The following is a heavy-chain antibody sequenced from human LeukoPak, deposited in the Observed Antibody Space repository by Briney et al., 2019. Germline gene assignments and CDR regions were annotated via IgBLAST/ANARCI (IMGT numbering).Heavy chain of an antibody. V-gene: IGHV4-59*08. CDR2: IYYSGST. Sequence: SETLSLTCTVSGGSISSYYWSWIRQPPGKGLEWIGYIYYSGSTNYNPSLKSRVTISVDTSKNQFSLKLSSVTAADTAVYYCARHAKIGGCSSSLVLIDYWGQGTLVTVSS. CDR3: ARHAKIGGCSSSLVLIDY. D-gene: IGHD6-13*01. CDR1: GGSISSYY. J-gene: IGHJ4*02.